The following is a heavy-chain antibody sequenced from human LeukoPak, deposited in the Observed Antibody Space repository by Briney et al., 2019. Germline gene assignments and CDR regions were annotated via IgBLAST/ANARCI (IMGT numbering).Heavy chain of an antibody. D-gene: IGHD5-12*01. J-gene: IGHJ4*02. CDR2: ISGSGGST. Sequence: GGSLRLSCAASGFTFSSYWMHWVRQAPGKGLEWVSGISGSGGSTYYADSVKGRFTISRDSSKNTLYLQMNSLRAEDTAVYYCAKDGREWPRSLDYWGQGTLVTVSS. V-gene: IGHV3-23*01. CDR1: GFTFSSYW. CDR3: AKDGREWPRSLDY.